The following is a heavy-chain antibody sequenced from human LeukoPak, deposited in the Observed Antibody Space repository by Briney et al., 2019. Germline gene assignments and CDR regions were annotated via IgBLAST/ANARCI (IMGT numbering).Heavy chain of an antibody. D-gene: IGHD6-6*01. CDR2: ISAYNGNT. CDR3: ARASRSIAAPYY. V-gene: IGHV1-18*01. J-gene: IGHJ4*02. CDR1: GYTFTSYG. Sequence: ASVKVSCKSSGYTFTSYGISWVRQAPGQGLEWMGWISAYNGNTNYAQKLQGRVTLTTDTSTSTAYMELRRLRSDDTAVYYCARASRSIAAPYYWGQGTLVTVSS.